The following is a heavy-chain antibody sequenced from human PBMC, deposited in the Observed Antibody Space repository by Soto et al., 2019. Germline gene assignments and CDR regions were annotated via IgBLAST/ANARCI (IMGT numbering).Heavy chain of an antibody. CDR3: ARDPQFSGSLSGGGDAFDI. CDR1: GYTFTSYA. D-gene: IGHD1-26*01. CDR2: ISPYNGNT. J-gene: IGHJ3*02. Sequence: ASVKGSWKASGYTFTSYAIRWVRQAPGQGLEWMGWISPYNGNTHFAQKFQGRVTMATDTSTSTAYMELRSLISDDTAVYYCARDPQFSGSLSGGGDAFDIWGQGTMVTLSS. V-gene: IGHV1-18*04.